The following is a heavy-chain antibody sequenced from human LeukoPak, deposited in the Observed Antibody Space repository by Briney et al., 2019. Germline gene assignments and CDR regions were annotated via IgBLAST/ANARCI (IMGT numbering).Heavy chain of an antibody. CDR3: AKDRSGSLLGLNFN. J-gene: IGHJ4*02. Sequence: PGGSLRLYCAASGFTFSSYAMSWVRQAPGKGLEWVSAISGSGGSTYYADSVKGRFTISRDNSKNTLYLQMNSLRAEDTAVYYCAKDRSGSLLGLNFNWGQGTLVTVSS. CDR1: GFTFSSYA. D-gene: IGHD3-22*01. V-gene: IGHV3-23*01. CDR2: ISGSGGST.